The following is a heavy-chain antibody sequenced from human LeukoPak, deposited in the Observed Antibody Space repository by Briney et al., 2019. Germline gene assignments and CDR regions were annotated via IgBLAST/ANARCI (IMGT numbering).Heavy chain of an antibody. CDR2: IAISGTTT. CDR1: GFPFSVYE. J-gene: IGHJ4*02. D-gene: IGHD6-25*01. V-gene: IGHV3-48*03. CDR3: ALLAAASDFDY. Sequence: TGGSLRLSCAVSGFPFSVYEMNWVRQAPGKGLEWVSNIAISGTTTYYAESVKGRFSISRDNAKRSLYLQMNSLRVEDTAVYYCALLAAASDFDYWGQGALVTVSS.